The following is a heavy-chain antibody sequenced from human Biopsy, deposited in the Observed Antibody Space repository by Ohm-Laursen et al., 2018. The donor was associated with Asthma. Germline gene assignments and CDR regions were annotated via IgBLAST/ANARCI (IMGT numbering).Heavy chain of an antibody. J-gene: IGHJ4*02. Sequence: SVKLSRNASGGSFSNFAFSWVRQAPGHGLEWMGTILTKFDITSYAEKFQGRVTITADKSTSTTYMELSRLRSEDTAVYYCARSYDTDSYPVLVLDYWGQGTLVTVSS. CDR1: GGSFSNFA. CDR2: ILTKFDIT. V-gene: IGHV1-69*04. CDR3: ARSYDTDSYPVLVLDY. D-gene: IGHD3-22*01.